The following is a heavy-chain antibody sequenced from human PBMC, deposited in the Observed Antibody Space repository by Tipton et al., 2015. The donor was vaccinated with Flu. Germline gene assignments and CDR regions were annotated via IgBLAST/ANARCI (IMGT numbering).Heavy chain of an antibody. Sequence: TLSLTCTVSGGSVSSYYWSWIRQPPGKGLEWMGYLHYTGNIKYNPSLESRVTMSVDTSKSQFSLRLTSVTAADTAVYYCARLGTTFDALDVWGQGTMVTVSS. V-gene: IGHV4-59*02. D-gene: IGHD1/OR15-1a*01. CDR2: LHYTGNI. CDR3: ARLGTTFDALDV. CDR1: GGSVSSYY. J-gene: IGHJ3*01.